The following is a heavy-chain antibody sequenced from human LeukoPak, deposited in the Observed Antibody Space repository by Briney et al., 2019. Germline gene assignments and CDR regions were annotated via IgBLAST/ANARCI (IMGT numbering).Heavy chain of an antibody. J-gene: IGHJ3*02. CDR1: GGTFSSYA. Sequence: RASVKVSCKASGGTFSSYAISWVRQAPGQGLEWMGGIIPIFGTANYAQKFQGRVTITADESTSTAYMELSSLRSEDTAVYYCAREGGVVGATEGAFDIWGQGTMVTVSS. D-gene: IGHD1-26*01. CDR2: IIPIFGTA. CDR3: AREGGVVGATEGAFDI. V-gene: IGHV1-69*01.